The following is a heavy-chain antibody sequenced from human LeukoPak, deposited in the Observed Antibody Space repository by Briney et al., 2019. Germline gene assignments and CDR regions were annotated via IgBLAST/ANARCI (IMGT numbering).Heavy chain of an antibody. Sequence: PGGSLRLSCAASEFTFSSYSMHWVRQAPGKGREWVSSISSSSRYKYDADSLKGRFTISRDNAKNSLYLQMNSLRAEDTAVYYCAREVGVNTGAFDYWGQGTLVTVSS. J-gene: IGHJ4*02. D-gene: IGHD1-26*01. CDR1: EFTFSSYS. V-gene: IGHV3-21*01. CDR2: ISSSSRYK. CDR3: AREVGVNTGAFDY.